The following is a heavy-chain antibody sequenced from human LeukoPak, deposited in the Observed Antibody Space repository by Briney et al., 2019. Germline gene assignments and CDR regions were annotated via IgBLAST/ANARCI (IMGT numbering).Heavy chain of an antibody. J-gene: IGHJ4*02. CDR2: INHSGST. V-gene: IGHV4-34*01. CDR3: AGLYSGSYDNTEYYFDY. Sequence: SETLSLTCAVYGGSFNGYYWSWIRQPPGKGLEWIGEINHSGSTNYNPSLKSRVTISVDTSKNQFSLKLSSVTAADTAVYYCAGLYSGSYDNTEYYFDYWGQGTLVTVSS. CDR1: GGSFNGYY. D-gene: IGHD1-26*01.